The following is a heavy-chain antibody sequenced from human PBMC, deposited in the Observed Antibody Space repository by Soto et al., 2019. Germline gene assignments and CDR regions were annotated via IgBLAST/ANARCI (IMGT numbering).Heavy chain of an antibody. V-gene: IGHV3-48*03. CDR1: GFTFSSYE. CDR2: ISSSGSTI. CDR3: ARDVPYCSGGSCYPRPHCFDP. D-gene: IGHD2-15*01. Sequence: SLRLSCAASGFTFSSYEMNWVRQAPGKGLEWVSYISSSGSTIYYADSVKGRFTISRDNAKNSLYLQMNSLRAEDTAVYYCARDVPYCSGGSCYPRPHCFDPWGQATLVTVS. J-gene: IGHJ5*02.